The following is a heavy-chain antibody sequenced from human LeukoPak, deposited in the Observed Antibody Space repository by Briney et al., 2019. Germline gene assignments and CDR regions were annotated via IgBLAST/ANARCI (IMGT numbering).Heavy chain of an antibody. CDR2: IYTSGST. CDR1: GGSISRYY. D-gene: IGHD3-10*01. CDR3: AIQTYYYGSGTLDYFDY. V-gene: IGHV4-4*07. J-gene: IGHJ4*02. Sequence: PSETLSLTCTVSGGSISRYYLSWIRQPAAKGREGIGRIYTSGSTNYNPSLNSRVTMSVDTSKNQFSMKLSSVTAADTAVYYCAIQTYYYGSGTLDYFDYWGQGTLVTVSS.